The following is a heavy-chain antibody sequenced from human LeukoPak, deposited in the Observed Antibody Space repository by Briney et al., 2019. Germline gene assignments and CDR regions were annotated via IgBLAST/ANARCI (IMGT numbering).Heavy chain of an antibody. Sequence: ASVKVSCKASGYTFTGYYMHWVRQAPGQGLEWMGWINPNSGGTNYAQKFQGRVTMTRDTSTSTVYMELSSLRSEDTAVYYCARAFLYYYDSSGYYYDNYYFDYWGQGTLVTVSS. J-gene: IGHJ4*02. CDR1: GYTFTGYY. D-gene: IGHD3-22*01. V-gene: IGHV1-2*02. CDR3: ARAFLYYYDSSGYYYDNYYFDY. CDR2: INPNSGGT.